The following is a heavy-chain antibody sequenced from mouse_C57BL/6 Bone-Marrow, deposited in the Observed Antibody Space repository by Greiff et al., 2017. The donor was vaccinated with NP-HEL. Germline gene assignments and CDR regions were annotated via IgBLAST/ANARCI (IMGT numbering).Heavy chain of an antibody. J-gene: IGHJ3*01. Sequence: QVQLQQSGAELVRPGTSVKMSCKASGYTFTNYWIGWAKPRPGHGLEWIGDIYPGGGYTNYNEKFKGKATLTADKSSSTAYMQFSSLTSEDSAIYYCATHSPGRYYEYDWFAYWGQGTLVTVSA. CDR2: IYPGGGYT. CDR3: ATHSPGRYYEYDWFAY. V-gene: IGHV1-63*01. D-gene: IGHD2-4*01. CDR1: GYTFTNYW.